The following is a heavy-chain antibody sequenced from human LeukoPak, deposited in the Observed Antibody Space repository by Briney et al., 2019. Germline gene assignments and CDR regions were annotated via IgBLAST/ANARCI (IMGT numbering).Heavy chain of an antibody. CDR1: GFTFGGYG. CDR2: IKQDGSEK. Sequence: GGSLRLSCATSGFTFGGYGMHWVRQAPGKGLEWVANIKQDGSEKYYVDSVKGRFTISRDNAKNSLYLQMNSLRAEDMAVYYRARIRKGYSSSTSCYNNWFDPWGQGTLVTVSS. CDR3: ARIRKGYSSSTSCYNNWFDP. D-gene: IGHD2-2*02. V-gene: IGHV3-7*01. J-gene: IGHJ5*02.